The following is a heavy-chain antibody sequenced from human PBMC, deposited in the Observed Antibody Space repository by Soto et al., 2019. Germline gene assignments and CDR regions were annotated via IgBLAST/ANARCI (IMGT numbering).Heavy chain of an antibody. V-gene: IGHV3-43*01. Sequence: EVQLVESGGAVVQTGGSLRLSCAASGFTFEDYTIHWVRQAPGKALEWVSLISWDGGTTYYTHSVKGRFTISRDNSKNSLYLQMNSLRPEDTALYYCAKDGSQKDDDGNWLGSWGQGTLVTVSS. CDR1: GFTFEDYT. CDR2: ISWDGGTT. J-gene: IGHJ5*01. D-gene: IGHD3-16*01. CDR3: AKDGSQKDDDGNWLGS.